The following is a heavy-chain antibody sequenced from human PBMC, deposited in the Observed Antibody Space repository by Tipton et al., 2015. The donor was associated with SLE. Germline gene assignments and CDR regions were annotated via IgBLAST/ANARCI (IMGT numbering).Heavy chain of an antibody. CDR2: IYNTGST. V-gene: IGHV4-4*08. CDR3: ARRRAATGLFSERGWFDP. CDR1: GGSISSYY. Sequence: TLSLTCTVSGGSISSYYWSWIRQVPGKGLQCIGYIYNTGSTNYNPSLKSRVTISRDTSKNQFSLRLSSVTAADTAVYYCARRRAATGLFSERGWFDPWGQGTLVTVSS. D-gene: IGHD6-25*01. J-gene: IGHJ5*02.